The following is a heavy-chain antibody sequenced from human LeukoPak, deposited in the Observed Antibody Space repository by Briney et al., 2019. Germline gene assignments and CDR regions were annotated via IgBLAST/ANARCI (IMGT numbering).Heavy chain of an antibody. CDR3: ASLSGYDPTFDY. V-gene: IGHV1-2*02. CDR2: INPNSGGT. CDR1: GYTFTGYY. Sequence: ASVKVSCKASGYTFTGYYMHWVRQAPGQGLEGMGWINPNSGGTNYAQKFQGRVTMTRDTSISTAYMELSRLRSDDTAVYYCASLSGYDPTFDYWGQGTLVTVSS. D-gene: IGHD5-12*01. J-gene: IGHJ4*02.